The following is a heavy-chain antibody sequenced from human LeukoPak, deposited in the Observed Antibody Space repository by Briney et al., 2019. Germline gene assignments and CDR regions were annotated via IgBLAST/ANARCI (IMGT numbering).Heavy chain of an antibody. CDR2: IYYSGST. V-gene: IGHV4-61*01. CDR1: GGSVSISTYY. CDR3: ARAEYYFDY. J-gene: IGHJ4*02. Sequence: SETLSLTCTVSGGSVSISTYYWSWIRQPPGKGLEWIGYIYYSGSTNYNPSLKSRVTISVDTSKNQFSLKLSSVTAADTAVYYCARAEYYFDYWGQGTLVTVSS.